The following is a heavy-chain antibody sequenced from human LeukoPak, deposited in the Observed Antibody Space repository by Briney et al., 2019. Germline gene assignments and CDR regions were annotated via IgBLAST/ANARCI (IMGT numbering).Heavy chain of an antibody. CDR3: ARPLHI. CDR1: GFTFDDYA. J-gene: IGHJ3*02. CDR2: ISWDGGST. Sequence: GGSLRLSCAASGFTFDDYAMHWVRQAPGKGLEWVSLISWDGGSTYYADSVKGRFTISRDNAKNSLYLQMNSLRAEDTAVYYCARPLHIWGQGTMVTVSS. V-gene: IGHV3-43D*03.